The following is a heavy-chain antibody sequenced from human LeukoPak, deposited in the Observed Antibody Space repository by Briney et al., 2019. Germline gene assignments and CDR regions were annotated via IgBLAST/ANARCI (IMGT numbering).Heavy chain of an antibody. CDR2: INHSGST. D-gene: IGHD3-16*02. CDR1: GGSFSGYY. V-gene: IGHV4-34*01. Sequence: SEALSLTCAVYGGSFSGYYWSWIRQPPGKGPEWIGEINHSGSTNYNPSLKSRVTISVDTSKNQFSLKLSSVTAADTAVYYCARGGAVYDYVWGSYRYPDYWGQGTLVTVSS. CDR3: ARGGAVYDYVWGSYRYPDY. J-gene: IGHJ4*02.